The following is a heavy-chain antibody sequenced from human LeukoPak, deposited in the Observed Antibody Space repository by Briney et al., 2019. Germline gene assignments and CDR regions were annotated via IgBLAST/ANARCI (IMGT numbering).Heavy chain of an antibody. D-gene: IGHD3-22*01. J-gene: IGHJ5*02. Sequence: GGSLRLSCAASGFTFSSYSMTWVRQAPGKGLEWVSSISSSSSYIYYADSVKGRFTISRDNAKNSLYLQMNSLRAEDTAVYYCARDRAMIVVADWFDPWGQGTLVTVSS. CDR1: GFTFSSYS. V-gene: IGHV3-21*01. CDR3: ARDRAMIVVADWFDP. CDR2: ISSSSSYI.